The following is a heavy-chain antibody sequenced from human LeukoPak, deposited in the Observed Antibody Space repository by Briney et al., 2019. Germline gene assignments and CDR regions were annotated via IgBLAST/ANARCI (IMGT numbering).Heavy chain of an antibody. V-gene: IGHV4-59*08. CDR1: GGSFSGYY. CDR3: ARLPLQRSGSYYNGLPY. J-gene: IGHJ4*02. CDR2: IYYSGST. D-gene: IGHD3-10*01. Sequence: PSETLSLTCAVYGGSFSGYYWSWIRQPPGKGLEWIGFIYYSGSTNYNPSLKSRVTISVDTSKNQFSLKLSSVTAADTAVYYCARLPLQRSGSYYNGLPYWGQGTLVTVSS.